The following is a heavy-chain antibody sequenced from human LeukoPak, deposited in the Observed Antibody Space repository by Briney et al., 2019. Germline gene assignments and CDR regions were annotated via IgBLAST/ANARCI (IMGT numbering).Heavy chain of an antibody. CDR1: GFTFSSYW. Sequence: PGGSLRLSCAASGFTFSSYWMHWVRQASGKGLVWVSRINSDGSSTRYADTVKGQFTISRDNAKNTLYLQMHSLRAEDTAVYYCAREVYGGNSRYFDLWGRGTLVTVSS. CDR3: AREVYGGNSRYFDL. CDR2: INSDGSST. V-gene: IGHV3-74*01. D-gene: IGHD4-23*01. J-gene: IGHJ2*01.